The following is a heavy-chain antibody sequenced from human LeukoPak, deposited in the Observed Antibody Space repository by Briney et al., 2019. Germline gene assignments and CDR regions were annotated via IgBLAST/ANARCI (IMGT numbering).Heavy chain of an antibody. CDR3: ARMYSSGWYTFDY. D-gene: IGHD6-19*01. V-gene: IGHV4-39*01. Sequence: SEPLSLTCTVSGGSISSSSYYWGWIRQPPGKGLEWIGSIYYSGSTYYNPSLKSRVTISVDTSKNQFSLKLSSVTAADTAVYYCARMYSSGWYTFDYWGQGTLVTVSS. CDR2: IYYSGST. CDR1: GGSISSSSYY. J-gene: IGHJ4*02.